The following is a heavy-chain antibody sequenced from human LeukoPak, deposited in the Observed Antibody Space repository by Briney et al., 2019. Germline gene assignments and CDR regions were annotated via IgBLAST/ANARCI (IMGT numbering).Heavy chain of an antibody. J-gene: IGHJ4*02. CDR3: ARPYYDFWTPFDY. D-gene: IGHD3-3*01. CDR2: ISYDGSNK. CDR1: GFTFSSYG. V-gene: IGHV3-30*03. Sequence: AGRSLRLSCAASGFTFSSYGMHWVRQAPGKGLEWVAVISYDGSNKYYADSVKGRFTISRDNSKNTLYLQMNSLRAEDTAVYYCARPYYDFWTPFDYWGQGTLVTVSS.